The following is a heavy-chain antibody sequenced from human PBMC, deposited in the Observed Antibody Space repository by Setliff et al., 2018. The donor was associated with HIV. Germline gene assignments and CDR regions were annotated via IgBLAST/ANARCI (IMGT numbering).Heavy chain of an antibody. D-gene: IGHD3-22*01. J-gene: IGHJ5*02. CDR2: INPNSGGT. Sequence: ASVKVSCKASGYTFTAYYMHWVRQAPGQGLEWMGWINPNSGGTTYAQKFQGRVTMTRDTSITTAYMELSSLRSDDTAVYYCARGRTYDSSGYIGNWFDPWGQGTLVTVSS. V-gene: IGHV1-2*02. CDR3: ARGRTYDSSGYIGNWFDP. CDR1: GYTFTAYY.